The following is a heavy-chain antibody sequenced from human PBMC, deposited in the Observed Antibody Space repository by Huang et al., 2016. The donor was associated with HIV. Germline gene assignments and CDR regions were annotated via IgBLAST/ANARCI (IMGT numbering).Heavy chain of an antibody. J-gene: IGHJ3*02. CDR1: GFTFSTFG. CDR2: MSSDGSNK. CDR3: ATSTTGHAFDI. Sequence: QVQLVESGGGVVQPGRSLRLSCAASGFTFSTFGRYWVRQTPGKGLQWVAVMSSDGSNKKCADAVKGRFTISRDNSKNTLYVQMNSLRAEDTAVYYCATSTTGHAFDIWGQGTMVTVSS. V-gene: IGHV3-30*03. D-gene: IGHD1-1*01.